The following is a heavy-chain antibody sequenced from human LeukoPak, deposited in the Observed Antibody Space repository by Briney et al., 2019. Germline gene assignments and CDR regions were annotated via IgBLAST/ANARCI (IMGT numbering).Heavy chain of an antibody. D-gene: IGHD2-2*02. CDR1: GYTFTSYD. J-gene: IGHJ4*02. V-gene: IGHV1-8*03. CDR3: ARDRGYCSSTSCYTFDY. Sequence: ASVKVSCXASGYTFTSYDINWVRQANGQGLEWMGWMNPNSGNTDYAQKFQGRVTITRNTSISTAYMELSSLRSEDTAVYYCARDRGYCSSTSCYTFDYWGQGTLVTVSS. CDR2: MNPNSGNT.